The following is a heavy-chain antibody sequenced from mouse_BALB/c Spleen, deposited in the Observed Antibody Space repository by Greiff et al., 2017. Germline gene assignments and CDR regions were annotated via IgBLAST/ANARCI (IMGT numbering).Heavy chain of an antibody. CDR2: IDPETGGT. D-gene: IGHD1-1*01. CDR3: TNYGSSPWFAY. V-gene: IGHV1-15*01. J-gene: IGHJ3*01. Sequence: VQLQQSGAELVRPGASVTLSCKASGYTFTDYEMHWVKQTPVHGLEWIGAIDPETGGTAYNQKFKGKATLTADKSSSTAYMELRSLTSEDSAVCYCTNYGSSPWFAYWGQGTLVTVSA. CDR1: GYTFTDYE.